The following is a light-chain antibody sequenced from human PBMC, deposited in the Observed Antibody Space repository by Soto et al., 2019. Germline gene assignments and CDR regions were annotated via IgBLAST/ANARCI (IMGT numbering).Light chain of an antibody. CDR2: AAS. Sequence: DIRMTQSPSILSASVGDRVAITCRPSQSIRRWLAWYQQKPGKAPKLLIYAASTLQSGVPSRFSGSGSGTEFTLTISSLQPEDFATYYCQQLNSYPRTFGQGTKVDIK. CDR3: QQLNSYPRT. V-gene: IGKV1-9*01. CDR1: QSIRRW. J-gene: IGKJ1*01.